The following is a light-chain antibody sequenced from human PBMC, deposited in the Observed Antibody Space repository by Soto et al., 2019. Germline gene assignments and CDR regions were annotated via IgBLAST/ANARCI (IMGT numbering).Light chain of an antibody. Sequence: EIVLIQSPATLSLSPGERATLSCRASQSVSSYLAWFQQKPGQAPRLLIYDASNRATGIPARFSGSGSGTDFTLTISSLEPEDFAVYYCQQRSNWGLTFGGGTKVEIK. J-gene: IGKJ4*01. V-gene: IGKV3-11*01. CDR2: DAS. CDR1: QSVSSY. CDR3: QQRSNWGLT.